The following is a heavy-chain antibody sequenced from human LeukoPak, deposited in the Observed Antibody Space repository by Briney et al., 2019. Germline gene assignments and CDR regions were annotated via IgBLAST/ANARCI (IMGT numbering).Heavy chain of an antibody. J-gene: IGHJ3*02. CDR1: GYTFTNYG. V-gene: IGHV1-18*01. CDR3: ARLEEHDYGDYGAFDI. CDR2: ISVYNGNT. D-gene: IGHD4-17*01. Sequence: ASVKVSCKASGYTFTNYGISWVRQAPGQGLEWTGWISVYNGNTKYAQKVQGRVTMTTDTSTSTAYMELRSLRSDDTAVYYCARLEEHDYGDYGAFDIWGQGTMVTVSS.